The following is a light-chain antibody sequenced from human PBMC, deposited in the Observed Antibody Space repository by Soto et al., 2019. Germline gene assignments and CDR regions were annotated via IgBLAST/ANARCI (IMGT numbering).Light chain of an antibody. V-gene: IGKV3-20*01. CDR1: QCLSSSY. Sequence: EMVLTQSPGTLSLSPGERASLACRASQCLSSSYLAWYQQKPGQAPRLLISGASSRATGIPDRFSGSGSGTDFTLPISRLEPEDFAVYYCQQYGSSPPVTFGGGTKVDI. J-gene: IGKJ4*01. CDR2: GAS. CDR3: QQYGSSPPVT.